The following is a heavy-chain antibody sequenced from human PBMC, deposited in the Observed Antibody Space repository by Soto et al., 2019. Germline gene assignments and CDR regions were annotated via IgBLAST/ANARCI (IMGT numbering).Heavy chain of an antibody. V-gene: IGHV4-31*03. Sequence: PSETLSLTCTVSGGSISSGGYYWSWIRQHPGKGLEWIGYIYYSGSTYYNPSLKSRVTISVDTSKNQFSLKLSSVTAADTAVYYCARDKVASSSLVERYYYYGMDVWGQGTTVTVSS. D-gene: IGHD6-6*01. CDR2: IYYSGST. J-gene: IGHJ6*02. CDR3: ARDKVASSSLVERYYYYGMDV. CDR1: GGSISSGGYY.